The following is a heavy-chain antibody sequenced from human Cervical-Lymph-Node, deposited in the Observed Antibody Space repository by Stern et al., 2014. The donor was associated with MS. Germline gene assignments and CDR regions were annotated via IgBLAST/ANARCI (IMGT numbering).Heavy chain of an antibody. CDR3: ARRRGDWYFDL. D-gene: IGHD3-16*01. CDR2: IYPGDSDT. V-gene: IGHV5-51*03. J-gene: IGHJ2*01. CDR1: GYSFTNYW. Sequence: VQLVQSGAEVKKPGESLKISCKGSGYSFTNYWIVWVRQGPGKGLEWMGFIYPGDSDTEYSPSFQGHVTISADKSISTAYLQWSSLKASDTAMYYCARRRGDWYFDLWGRGTLVTVSS.